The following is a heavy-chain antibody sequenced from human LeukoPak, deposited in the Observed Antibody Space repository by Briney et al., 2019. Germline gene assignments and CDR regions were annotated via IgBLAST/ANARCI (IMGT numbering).Heavy chain of an antibody. CDR2: IYYSGST. V-gene: IGHV4-61*01. CDR3: ARSPPLYCSGGSCYAFDI. J-gene: IGHJ3*02. CDR1: GGSISSSYYY. D-gene: IGHD2-15*01. Sequence: PSGTLSLTCTVSGGSISSSYYYWSWIRQPPGKGLEWIGYIYYSGSTNYNPSLKSRVTISVDTSKNQFSLKLSSVTAADTAVYYCARSPPLYCSGGSCYAFDIWGQGTMVTVSS.